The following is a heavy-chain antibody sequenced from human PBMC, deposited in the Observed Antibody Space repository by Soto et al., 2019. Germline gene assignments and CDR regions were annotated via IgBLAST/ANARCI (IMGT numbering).Heavy chain of an antibody. CDR2: IIPIFGTA. D-gene: IGHD3-22*01. Sequence: SVKVSCKASGGTLSSYAISWVRQAPGQGLEWMGGIIPIFGTANYAQKFQGRVTITADESTSTAYMELSSLRSEDTDVYYCARVQYYYDSSGYSYYFDYWGQGTLVTVSS. J-gene: IGHJ4*02. V-gene: IGHV1-69*13. CDR3: ARVQYYYDSSGYSYYFDY. CDR1: GGTLSSYA.